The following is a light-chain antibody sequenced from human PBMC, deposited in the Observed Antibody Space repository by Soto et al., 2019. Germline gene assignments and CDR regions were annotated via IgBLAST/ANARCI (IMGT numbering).Light chain of an antibody. V-gene: IGKV1-5*03. CDR3: QQYNSYSPT. J-gene: IGKJ1*01. CDR1: QSISVW. CDR2: KAS. Sequence: DIQMTQSPSTLSASVGDRVTITCRASQSISVWLAWYQQKAGKAPNLLIYKASRLDSGVPSRFSGSGSETEFTLTISGLQPGDYANYYCQQYNSYSPTFGQGTKVEVK.